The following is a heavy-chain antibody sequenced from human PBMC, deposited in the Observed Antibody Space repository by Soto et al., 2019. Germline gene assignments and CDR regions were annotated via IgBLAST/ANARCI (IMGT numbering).Heavy chain of an antibody. CDR3: AKDSSAVAVYYYYGMDV. Sequence: PGGSLRLSCAASGFTFSSYGMHWVRQAPGKGLEWVAVISYDGSNKYYADSVKGRFTISRDNSKNTLYLQMNSLRAEDTAVYYCAKDSSAVAVYYYYGMDVWGQGTTVTVSS. J-gene: IGHJ6*02. V-gene: IGHV3-30*18. D-gene: IGHD6-19*01. CDR2: ISYDGSNK. CDR1: GFTFSSYG.